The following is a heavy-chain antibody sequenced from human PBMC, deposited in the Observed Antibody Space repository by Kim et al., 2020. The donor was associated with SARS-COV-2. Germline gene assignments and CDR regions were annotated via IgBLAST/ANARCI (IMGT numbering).Heavy chain of an antibody. CDR3: ARARHYGSGSPDAFDV. J-gene: IGHJ3*01. CDR2: ISSSSNYI. Sequence: GGSLRLSCAASGFTFSTYCMNWVRQAPGKGLEWVSSISSSSNYIYYADSVNGRVTVSRDNADNSLYLQMNSLRADDTAVYFCARARHYGSGSPDAFDVWGQGTMVIVSS. D-gene: IGHD3-10*01. V-gene: IGHV3-21*01. CDR1: GFTFSTYC.